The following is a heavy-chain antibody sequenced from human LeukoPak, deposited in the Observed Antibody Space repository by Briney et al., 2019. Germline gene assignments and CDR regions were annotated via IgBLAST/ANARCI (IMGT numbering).Heavy chain of an antibody. CDR2: INYSGRT. CDR1: DGSFSDYY. D-gene: IGHD1-7*01. V-gene: IGHV4-34*01. CDR3: ARGVRGSTRWNSYYNYFYLDV. J-gene: IGHJ6*03. Sequence: KPSETLSLTCAVFDGSFSDYYWSWVRQPPGKGLEWIGEINYSGRTNYYPSLTSRATLSIDTSKNQFSLKLSSVTVADTAVYYCARGVRGSTRWNSYYNYFYLDVWGKGTTVTVSS.